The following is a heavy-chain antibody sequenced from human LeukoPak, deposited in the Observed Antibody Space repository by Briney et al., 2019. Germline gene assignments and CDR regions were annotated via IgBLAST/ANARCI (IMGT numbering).Heavy chain of an antibody. CDR3: ARDWRDSSGKFPNDAFDI. J-gene: IGHJ3*02. D-gene: IGHD3-22*01. CDR1: GFTFSDNY. CDR2: ISSSGSI. Sequence: GGSLRLSCAASGFTFSDNYMSWIRQAQGKGLEWVSYISSSGSIYYADSVKGRFTISRDNAKNSLYLRMNSLRAEDTAVYYCARDWRDSSGKFPNDAFDIWGQGTMVTVSS. V-gene: IGHV3-11*04.